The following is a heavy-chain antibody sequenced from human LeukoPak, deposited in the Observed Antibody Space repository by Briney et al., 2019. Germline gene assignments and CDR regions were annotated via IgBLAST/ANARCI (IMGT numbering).Heavy chain of an antibody. Sequence: GGSLRLSCAASGFTFSSYALSWVRQFPGKGLEWVSAISGSGGSTYYADSVKGRFTISRDNSKNTLHLQMNSLRAEDTAVYYCAKGPLIEVAGTIWDYWGQGTLVTVSS. CDR3: AKGPLIEVAGTIWDY. V-gene: IGHV3-23*01. J-gene: IGHJ4*02. CDR1: GFTFSSYA. D-gene: IGHD6-19*01. CDR2: ISGSGGST.